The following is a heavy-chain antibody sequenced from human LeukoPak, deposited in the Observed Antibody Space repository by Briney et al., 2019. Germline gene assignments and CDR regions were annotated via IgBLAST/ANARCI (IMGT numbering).Heavy chain of an antibody. CDR3: AKEPYRPPQWPGG. V-gene: IGHV3-23*01. J-gene: IGHJ1*01. D-gene: IGHD6-19*01. Sequence: GGSLRLSCAASGFTFSSYALSWVRQAPGKGPEWVSGVSSSGKSTYYADSVRGRFTISRDNSKNTLYLQMNSLRAEDTAVYYCAKEPYRPPQWPGGWGQGTLVTVSS. CDR2: VSSSGKST. CDR1: GFTFSSYA.